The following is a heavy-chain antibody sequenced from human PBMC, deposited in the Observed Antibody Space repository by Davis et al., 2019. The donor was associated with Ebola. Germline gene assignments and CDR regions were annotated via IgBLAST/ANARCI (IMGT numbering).Heavy chain of an antibody. CDR2: LSWKSGSI. CDR1: GFTFDDHV. V-gene: IGHV3-9*01. J-gene: IGHJ6*04. D-gene: IGHD5-24*01. CDR3: AKGPDGYNFFHYGLDV. Sequence: GGSLRLSCVVSGFTFDDHVMHWVRQAPGKGLEWVSGLSWKSGSIGYADSVKGRFTISSDNAKRSLYLQMNSLKVEDTALYYCAKGPDGYNFFHYGLDVWGKGTTVTVSS.